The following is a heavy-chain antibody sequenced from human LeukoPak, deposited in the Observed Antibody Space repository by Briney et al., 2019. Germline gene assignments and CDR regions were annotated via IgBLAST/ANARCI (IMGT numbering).Heavy chain of an antibody. CDR3: ARAGRRGYYDSPTPIDY. CDR2: INHSGST. Sequence: SETLSLTCVGSGGSISSGNCWSWNRQPPGKGLERIGEINHSGSTNYNPSLKSRVTISVDTSKNQFSLKLSSVTAADTAVYYCARAGRRGYYDSPTPIDYWGQGTLVTVSS. J-gene: IGHJ4*02. V-gene: IGHV4-4*02. D-gene: IGHD3-22*01. CDR1: GGSISSGNC.